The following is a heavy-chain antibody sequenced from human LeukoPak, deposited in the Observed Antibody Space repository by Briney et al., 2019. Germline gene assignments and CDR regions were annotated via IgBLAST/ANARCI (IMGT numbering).Heavy chain of an antibody. CDR2: IIPIFGTA. D-gene: IGHD1-1*01. CDR3: ARGPELERFDD. CDR1: GCTFSSYA. Sequence: SVKVSCKASGCTFSSYAISWVRQAPGQGLEWMGGIIPIFGTANYAQKFQGRVTISTSESTSTSYMELNSLRSEDTAVYYCARGPELERFDDWGQGTLVTVSS. V-gene: IGHV1-69*05. J-gene: IGHJ4*02.